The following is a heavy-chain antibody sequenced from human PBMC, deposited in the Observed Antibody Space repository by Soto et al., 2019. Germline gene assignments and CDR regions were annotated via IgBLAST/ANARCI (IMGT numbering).Heavy chain of an antibody. Sequence: SETLSLTCTVSGGSISSSSYYWGWIRQPPGKGLEWIGSIYYSGSTYYNPSLKSRVTISVDTSKNQFSLKLSSVTAADTAVYYCARDDPGIAAAGQPGTYYYYMDVWGKGTTVTVSS. V-gene: IGHV4-39*01. D-gene: IGHD6-13*01. J-gene: IGHJ6*03. CDR2: IYYSGST. CDR3: ARDDPGIAAAGQPGTYYYYMDV. CDR1: GGSISSSSYY.